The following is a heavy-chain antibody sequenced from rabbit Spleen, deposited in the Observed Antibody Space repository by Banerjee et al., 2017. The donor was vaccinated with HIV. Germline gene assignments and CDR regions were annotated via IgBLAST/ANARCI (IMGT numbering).Heavy chain of an antibody. CDR3: AREDVGGSVSL. CDR1: GFSFSSNW. CDR2: INTVTGKT. J-gene: IGHJ6*01. V-gene: IGHV1S45*01. D-gene: IGHD1-1*01. Sequence: LEESGGGLVKPGGTLTLTCTVSGFSFSSNWICWVRQAPGKGLEWIACINTVTGKTVYASWAKGRFIMSRTSSTTVTLQMTSLTAADTATYFCAREDVGGSVSLWGPGTLVTVS.